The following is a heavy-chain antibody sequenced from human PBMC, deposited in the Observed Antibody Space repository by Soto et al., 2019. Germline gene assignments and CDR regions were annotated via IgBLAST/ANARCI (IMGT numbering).Heavy chain of an antibody. V-gene: IGHV3-7*03. J-gene: IGHJ6*02. CDR1: GFTFSSYW. Sequence: GGSLRLSCAASGFTFSSYWMSWVRQAPGKGLEWVANIKQDGSEKYYVDSVKGRFTISRDNAKNSLYLQMNSLRAEDTAVYYCARGGALPYYYGMDVWGQGTTVTVSS. CDR2: IKQDGSEK. CDR3: ARGGALPYYYGMDV.